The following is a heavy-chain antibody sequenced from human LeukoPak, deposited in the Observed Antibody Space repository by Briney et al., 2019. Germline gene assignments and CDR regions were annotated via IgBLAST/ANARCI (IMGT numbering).Heavy chain of an antibody. D-gene: IGHD3-16*02. Sequence: PGASLRLSCAASGFTFSSYAMSWVRQAPGKGLEWVSAISGSGGRTYYADSVKGRFTISRDNSKNTLYLQMNSLRAEDTAVYYCAKDGTFGGVIVLRYYFDYWGQGTLVTVSS. J-gene: IGHJ4*02. V-gene: IGHV3-23*01. CDR1: GFTFSSYA. CDR3: AKDGTFGGVIVLRYYFDY. CDR2: ISGSGGRT.